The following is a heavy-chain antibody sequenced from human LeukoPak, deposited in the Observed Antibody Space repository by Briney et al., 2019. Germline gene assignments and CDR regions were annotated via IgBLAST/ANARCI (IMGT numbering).Heavy chain of an antibody. CDR2: ISGSGGST. J-gene: IGHJ4*02. D-gene: IGHD1-26*01. CDR3: ARYIVGAHFDY. Sequence: PGGSLRLSCAASGFTFSSYAMSWVRHAPGKVLEWVAGISGSGGSTFYADSVRGRFTISTDNSKNTLYLQMNSLRVEDAAVYYCARYIVGAHFDYWGQGTLVTVS. V-gene: IGHV3-23*01. CDR1: GFTFSSYA.